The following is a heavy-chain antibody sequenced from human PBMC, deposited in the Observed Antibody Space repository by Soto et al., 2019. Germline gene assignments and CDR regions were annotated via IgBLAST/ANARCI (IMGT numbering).Heavy chain of an antibody. Sequence: SETLSLTCTVSGGSISSGDYYWSWIRHPPGKGLERIGYIYYSGSTYYNPSLKRRVTISVDTSKNQFSLKLSSVTAADTAVYYCARGVTIFGPSFDLLGRGALVTVSS. CDR3: ARGVTIFGPSFDL. CDR2: IYYSGST. CDR1: GGSISSGDYY. D-gene: IGHD3-3*01. J-gene: IGHJ2*01. V-gene: IGHV4-30-4*01.